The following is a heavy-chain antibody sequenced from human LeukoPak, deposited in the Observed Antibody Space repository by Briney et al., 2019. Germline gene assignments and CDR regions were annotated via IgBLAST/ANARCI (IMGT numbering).Heavy chain of an antibody. Sequence: RGESLKISCKGSGYSFTSYWIGWVRQMPGKGLEWMGIIYLGDSDTRYSPSFQGQVTISADKSISTAYLQWSSLKASDTAMYYCARHHTAYCSSTSCLDYYYYGMDVWGQGTTVTVSS. D-gene: IGHD2-2*01. CDR2: IYLGDSDT. J-gene: IGHJ6*02. CDR1: GYSFTSYW. V-gene: IGHV5-51*01. CDR3: ARHHTAYCSSTSCLDYYYYGMDV.